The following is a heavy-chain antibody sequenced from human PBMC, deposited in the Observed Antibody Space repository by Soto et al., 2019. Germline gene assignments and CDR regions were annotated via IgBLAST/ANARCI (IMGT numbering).Heavy chain of an antibody. J-gene: IGHJ6*02. CDR1: GFTFSSYG. CDR2: IWYDGSNK. D-gene: IGHD2-15*01. V-gene: IGHV3-33*01. CDR3: ARETLGYCSGGSCYSHYYYYGMDV. Sequence: GGSLRLSCAASGFTFSSYGMHWVRQAPGKGLEWVAVIWYDGSNKYYADSVKGRFTISRDNSKNTLYLQMNSLRAEDTAVYYCARETLGYCSGGSCYSHYYYYGMDVWGQGTTVTVSS.